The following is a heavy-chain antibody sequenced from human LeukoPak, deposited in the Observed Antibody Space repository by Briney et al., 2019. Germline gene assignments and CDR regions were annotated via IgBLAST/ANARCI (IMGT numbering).Heavy chain of an antibody. CDR2: IYHSGST. CDR1: GYSISSGYY. J-gene: IGHJ5*02. D-gene: IGHD2-2*01. CDR3: ARGDPDIVVVPAAMVGSNFDP. V-gene: IGHV4-38-2*01. Sequence: PSETLSLTCAVSGYSISSGYYWGWIRQPPGKGLEWIGSIYHSGSTYYNPSLKSRVTISVDTSKNQFSLKLSSVTATDTAVYYCARGDPDIVVVPAAMVGSNFDPWGQGTLVTVSS.